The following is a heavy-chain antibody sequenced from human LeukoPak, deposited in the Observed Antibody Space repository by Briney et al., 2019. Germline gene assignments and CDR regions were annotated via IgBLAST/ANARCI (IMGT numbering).Heavy chain of an antibody. J-gene: IGHJ4*02. CDR3: ARRVLGYCSGITCYDKAGRPGYFDY. CDR1: GGSFSGYY. D-gene: IGHD2-2*01. Sequence: PSETLSLTCAVYGGSFSGYYWNWIRQPPGKGLEWIGEINHSGSTNYNPSLKSRVTISVDTSKNQFSLKLSSVTAADTAVYYCARRVLGYCSGITCYDKAGRPGYFDYWGQGALVTVSS. V-gene: IGHV4-34*01. CDR2: INHSGST.